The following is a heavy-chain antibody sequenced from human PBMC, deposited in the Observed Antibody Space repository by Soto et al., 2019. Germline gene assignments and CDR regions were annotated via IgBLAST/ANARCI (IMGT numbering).Heavy chain of an antibody. CDR3: ARRRYSSSWYDAFDI. CDR1: GGSISSSYC. V-gene: IGHV4-61*05. Sequence: PSETLSLTCAVFGGSISSSYCWGWIRQPPAKGLEWIGCIYYSGSTNYNPSLKSRVTISVDTSKNQFSLKLSSVTAADTAVYYCARRRYSSSWYDAFDIWGQGTMVTVSS. CDR2: IYYSGST. D-gene: IGHD6-13*01. J-gene: IGHJ3*02.